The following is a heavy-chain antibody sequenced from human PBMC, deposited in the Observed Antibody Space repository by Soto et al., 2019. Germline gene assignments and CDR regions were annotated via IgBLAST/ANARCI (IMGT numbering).Heavy chain of an antibody. V-gene: IGHV1-2*02. CDR1: EYSFTGHY. CDR3: ARDYDKSGYDYFDP. CDR2: IDPKSGDT. D-gene: IGHD3-22*01. Sequence: ASVKVSCKASEYSFTGHYLHWVRQAPGQGLEWMGWIDPKSGDTKYAPKFQDRVTMTSATSISTAYMDLTNLRYDDTAVYYCARDYDKSGYDYFDPWGQGTLVTVPS. J-gene: IGHJ5*02.